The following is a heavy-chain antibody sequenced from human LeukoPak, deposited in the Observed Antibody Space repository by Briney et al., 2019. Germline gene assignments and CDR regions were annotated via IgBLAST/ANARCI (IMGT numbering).Heavy chain of an antibody. V-gene: IGHV3-30*04. CDR2: ISYDGSNE. CDR1: GFTFSIYS. J-gene: IGHJ4*02. CDR3: ARDGLPVALDK. D-gene: IGHD2-2*01. Sequence: GGSLRLSCAASGFTFSIYSMHWVRQAPGKGLEWVAIISYDGSNEYYTDSVKGRFTISRDKVKNSLYLQMNSLRGDDTAVYYCARDGLPVALDKWGQGTLVTVSS.